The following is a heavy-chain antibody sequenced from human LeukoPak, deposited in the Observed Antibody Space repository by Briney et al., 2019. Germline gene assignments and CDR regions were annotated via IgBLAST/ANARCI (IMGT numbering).Heavy chain of an antibody. J-gene: IGHJ4*02. CDR3: AKAGSRQLEDY. V-gene: IGHV3-23*01. D-gene: IGHD1-1*01. Sequence: PGGSLRLSCAASGFAFSDYAMSWVRRAPGKGLEWVSAVSASGASTYYADSVEGRFSISRENSKRTLYLQMNSLRAEDTAIYYCAKAGSRQLEDYWGQGTLVTISS. CDR1: GFAFSDYA. CDR2: VSASGAST.